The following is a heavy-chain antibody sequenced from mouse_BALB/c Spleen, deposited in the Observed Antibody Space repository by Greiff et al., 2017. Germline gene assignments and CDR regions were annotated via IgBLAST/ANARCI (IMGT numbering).Heavy chain of an antibody. CDR2: IDPFNGGT. V-gene: IGHV1S135*01. J-gene: IGHJ2*01. CDR1: GYSFTSYY. Sequence: SGPELMKPGASVKISCKASGYSFTSYYMHWVKQSHGKSLEWIGYIDPFNGGTSYNQKFKGKATLTVDKSSSTAYMHLSSLTSEDSAVYYCATRDYWGQGTTLTVSS. CDR3: ATRDY.